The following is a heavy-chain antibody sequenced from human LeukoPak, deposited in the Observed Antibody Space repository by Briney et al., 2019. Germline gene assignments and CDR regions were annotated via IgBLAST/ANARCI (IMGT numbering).Heavy chain of an antibody. Sequence: GGSLRLSCAASGFTFSSYWMSWVRQAPGKGLEWVANIKLDGSEKYYVDSVKGRFTISRDDAKNSLYLQMNSLRAEDTAVYYCARARYYDSSGYYYYYMDVWGKGTTVTVSS. J-gene: IGHJ6*03. V-gene: IGHV3-7*01. D-gene: IGHD3-22*01. CDR1: GFTFSSYW. CDR2: IKLDGSEK. CDR3: ARARYYDSSGYYYYYMDV.